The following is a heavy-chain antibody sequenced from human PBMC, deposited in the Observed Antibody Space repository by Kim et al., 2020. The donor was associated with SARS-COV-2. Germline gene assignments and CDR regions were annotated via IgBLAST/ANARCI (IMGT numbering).Heavy chain of an antibody. J-gene: IGHJ4*02. CDR3: ARDMSLGATGAFSY. CDR1: GFTFSSYA. CDR2: ISYDGSNK. D-gene: IGHD1-26*01. Sequence: GGSLRLSCAASGFTFSSYAMHWVRQAPGKGLEWVAVISYDGSNKYYADSVKGRFTISRDNSKNTLYLQMNSLRAEDTAVYYCARDMSLGATGAFSYWGQGTLVTVSS. V-gene: IGHV3-30-3*01.